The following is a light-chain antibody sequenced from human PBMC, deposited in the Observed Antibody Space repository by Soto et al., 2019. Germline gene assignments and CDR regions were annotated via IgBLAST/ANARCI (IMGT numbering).Light chain of an antibody. J-gene: IGKJ1*01. CDR2: GAS. Sequence: EIVLTQSPGTLSLSPGETATLSCRASQSVRRDYLAWLQQKPGQAPRVLIYGASSWAAGIPDRFSGSGSGTAFTLTISRLEAEDSAVYYCQQYGAAPRTFGQGTKVDIK. CDR1: QSVRRDY. V-gene: IGKV3-20*01. CDR3: QQYGAAPRT.